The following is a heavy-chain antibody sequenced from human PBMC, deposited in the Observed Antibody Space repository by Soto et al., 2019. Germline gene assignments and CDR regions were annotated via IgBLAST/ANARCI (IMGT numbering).Heavy chain of an antibody. D-gene: IGHD6-13*01. V-gene: IGHV3-23*01. CDR2: ISGSGGST. J-gene: IGHJ6*03. Sequence: VQLLESGGGLVQPGGSLRLSCAASGFTFSSYAMSWVRQAPGKGLEWVSAISGSGGSTYYADSVKGRFTISRDNSKNTLYLQMNSLRAEDTAVYYCAKVGSSRPYYYYYYYMDVWGKGTTVTVSS. CDR3: AKVGSSRPYYYYYYYMDV. CDR1: GFTFSSYA.